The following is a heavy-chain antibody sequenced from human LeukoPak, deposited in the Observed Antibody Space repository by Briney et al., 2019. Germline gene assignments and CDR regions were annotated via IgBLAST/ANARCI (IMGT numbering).Heavy chain of an antibody. Sequence: GGSLRLSCAASGFTFGSYAMSWVRQAPGKGLEWVSAISGSGGSTYYADSVKGRFTISRDNSKNTLYLQMNSLRAEDRAVYYWAKDQMGYMVRGVIILFDYWGKGTLVTVSS. CDR2: ISGSGGST. D-gene: IGHD3-10*01. CDR1: GFTFGSYA. CDR3: AKDQMGYMVRGVIILFDY. V-gene: IGHV3-23*01. J-gene: IGHJ4*02.